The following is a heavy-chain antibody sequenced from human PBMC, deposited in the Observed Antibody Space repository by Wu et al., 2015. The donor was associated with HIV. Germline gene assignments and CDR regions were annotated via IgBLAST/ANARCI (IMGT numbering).Heavy chain of an antibody. J-gene: IGHJ6*02. CDR3: ARDAGYYYYGLDV. V-gene: IGHV1-2*02. CDR1: GYTFTNYY. Sequence: QVQLEQSGAEVRKPGASVKVSCKASGYTFTNYYIHWVRQAPGQGLEWMGWINPQSGGINYGQKFQGRVTMTRDTSISTVYMELRRRRSDDTAVFYCARDAGYYYYGLDVWGQGTTVTVSS. CDR2: INPQSGGI.